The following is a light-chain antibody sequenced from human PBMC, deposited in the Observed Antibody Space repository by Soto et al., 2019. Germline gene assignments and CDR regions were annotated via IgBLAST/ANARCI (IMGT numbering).Light chain of an antibody. CDR2: AAS. CDR3: QKYNSAPPLT. V-gene: IGKV1-27*01. Sequence: DIQMTQSPSSLSASVGDRVTITCRASQGISNNLAWYQQKPGKVPKLLIYAASTLHSGVPSRFSGSGSGTDFTLTISSLQPEDVATYYCQKYNSAPPLTFGQGTKVQI. J-gene: IGKJ1*01. CDR1: QGISNN.